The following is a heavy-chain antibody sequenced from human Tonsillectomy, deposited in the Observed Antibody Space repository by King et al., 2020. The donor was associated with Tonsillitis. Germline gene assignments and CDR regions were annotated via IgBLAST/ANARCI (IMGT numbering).Heavy chain of an antibody. CDR1: GFTFSSYG. CDR2: IRYDGSNK. D-gene: IGHD3-22*01. V-gene: IGHV3-30*02. J-gene: IGHJ3*02. CDR3: AAPWYFTMIVEDDAFDI. Sequence: VQLVESGGGVVQPGGSLRLSCAASGFTFSSYGMHWVRQAPGKGLEWVAFIRYDGSNKYYADSVKGRFTISRDNSKNTLYLQMNSLRAEDTAVYYCAAPWYFTMIVEDDAFDICGQGTMVTVSS.